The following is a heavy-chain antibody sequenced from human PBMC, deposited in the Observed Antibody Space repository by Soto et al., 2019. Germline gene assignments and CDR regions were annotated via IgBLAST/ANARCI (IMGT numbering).Heavy chain of an antibody. J-gene: IGHJ4*02. CDR3: ARSVAVPGAHIDY. CDR1: ESSINSNYY. CDR2: VYYTGST. D-gene: IGHD6-19*01. Sequence: SETLSLTCGVSESSINSNYYWLWIRQSPGKGLEWLGYVYYTGSTNYSPSLRSRVSISVDTSKNEFSLRLSSVTAAGTAVYFCARSVAVPGAHIDYWGQGTQVTVSS. V-gene: IGHV4-59*01.